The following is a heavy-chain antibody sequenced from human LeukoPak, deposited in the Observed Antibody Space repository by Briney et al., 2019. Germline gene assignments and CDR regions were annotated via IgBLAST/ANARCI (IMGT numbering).Heavy chain of an antibody. CDR1: GFTFSSYS. J-gene: IGHJ3*02. V-gene: IGHV3-21*01. D-gene: IGHD3-22*01. CDR2: ISSSSSYI. Sequence: GGFLRLSCAASGFTFSSYSMNWVRQAPGKGLEWVSSISSSSSYIYYADSVKGRFTISRDNAKNSLYLQMNSLRAEDTAVYYCQITMIVVVGFKAFDIWGQGTMVTVSS. CDR3: QITMIVVVGFKAFDI.